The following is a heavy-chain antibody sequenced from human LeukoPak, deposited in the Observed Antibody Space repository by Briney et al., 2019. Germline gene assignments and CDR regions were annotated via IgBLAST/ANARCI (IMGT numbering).Heavy chain of an antibody. CDR2: ISSSGSTI. CDR1: GFTFSSYE. Sequence: GGSLRLSCAASGFTFSSYEMNWVRQAPGKGLEWVSYISSSGSTIYYADSVKGRFTISRDNAKNSLSLQMNSLRAEDTAVYYCARWSYVSGTWFLDSWGQGALVTVSS. J-gene: IGHJ4*02. V-gene: IGHV3-48*03. CDR3: ARWSYVSGTWFLDS. D-gene: IGHD3-10*01.